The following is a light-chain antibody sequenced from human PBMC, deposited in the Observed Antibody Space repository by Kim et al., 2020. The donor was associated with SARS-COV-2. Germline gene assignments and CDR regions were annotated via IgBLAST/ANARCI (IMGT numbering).Light chain of an antibody. V-gene: IGKV4-1*01. Sequence: NGKSSKSDLNRTKNKNYVAGEQQKQGQQPKLLSYWEATREYGVPDRMSGSGSGTDDTLTISSLQAEDVAVYYCQQYYSTPSWTFGQGTKVDIK. CDR1: KSDLNRTKNKNY. CDR3: QQYYSTPSWT. CDR2: WEA. J-gene: IGKJ1*01.